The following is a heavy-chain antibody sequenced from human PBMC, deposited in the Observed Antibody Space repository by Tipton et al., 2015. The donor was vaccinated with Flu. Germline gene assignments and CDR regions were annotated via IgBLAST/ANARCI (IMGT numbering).Heavy chain of an antibody. V-gene: IGHV4-59*12. CDR3: ARDSCSGGSCYRPNYHFYHGMDV. Sequence: LRLSCTVSGGFISSYYWSWVRQTPGKGLEWIGYIYFSGTTNYNPSLKSRVTMSVDTSKNQFSLNLTSVTPADTAVYFCARDSCSGGSCYRPNYHFYHGMDVWGRGTTVTVSS. J-gene: IGHJ6*02. CDR1: GGFISSYY. D-gene: IGHD2-15*01. CDR2: IYFSGTT.